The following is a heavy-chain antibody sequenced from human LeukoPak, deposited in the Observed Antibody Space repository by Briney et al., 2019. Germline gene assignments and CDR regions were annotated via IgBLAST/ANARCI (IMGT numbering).Heavy chain of an antibody. V-gene: IGHV3-9*01. J-gene: IGHJ4*02. Sequence: PGRSLRLSCAASGFTFDDYAMHWVRQAPGKGLEWVSGISWNSGSIGYADSVKGRFTISRDNAKNSLYLQMNSLRAEDTALYYCAKDNLPRYTAGGVYGDYIFDYWGQGTLVTVSS. CDR3: AKDNLPRYTAGGVYGDYIFDY. D-gene: IGHD4-17*01. CDR2: ISWNSGSI. CDR1: GFTFDDYA.